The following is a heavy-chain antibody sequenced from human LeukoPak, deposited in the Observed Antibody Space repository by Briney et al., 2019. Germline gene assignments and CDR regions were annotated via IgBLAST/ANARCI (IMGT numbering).Heavy chain of an antibody. J-gene: IGHJ5*02. CDR2: IYYSGST. D-gene: IGHD3-10*01. CDR3: ARAGGSYYPIMYNWFDP. V-gene: IGHV4-59*01. Sequence: PSETLSLTCTVSGGSISSYYWSWIRQPPGKGLEWIGYIYYSGSTNYNPSLKSRVTISVDTSKNQFSLTLSSVTAADTAVYYCARAGGSYYPIMYNWFDPWGQGTLVTVSS. CDR1: GGSISSYY.